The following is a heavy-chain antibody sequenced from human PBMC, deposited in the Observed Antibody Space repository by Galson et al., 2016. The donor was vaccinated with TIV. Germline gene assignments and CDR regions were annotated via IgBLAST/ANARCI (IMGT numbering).Heavy chain of an antibody. CDR3: ARELGESASENYYPGFDC. Sequence: SXRLSCAASGFTVSSNFMSWVRQAPGKGLEWISIIYSDGRTYYTESVKGRFTISRDDSRNTLYLQMNALRDEDTAIYYCARELGESASENYYPGFDCWGQGTLVTVSS. CDR2: IYSDGRT. CDR1: GFTVSSNF. J-gene: IGHJ4*02. V-gene: IGHV3-53*01. D-gene: IGHD3-22*01.